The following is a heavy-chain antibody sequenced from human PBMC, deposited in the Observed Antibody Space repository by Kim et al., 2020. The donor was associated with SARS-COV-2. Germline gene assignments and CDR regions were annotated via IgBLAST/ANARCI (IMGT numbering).Heavy chain of an antibody. CDR2: LWYDGSKK. CDR3: AKEWGASSWSPVFLDS. V-gene: IGHV3-33*03. CDR1: GFTFNKYG. Sequence: GGPLRLSCASSGFTFNKYGRHWVRQAPGKGLERVAVLWYDGSKKNHADSVKGRFTISRDNSKNTLYLQMNSLRAEDTALYYCAKEWGASSWSPVFLDSWGPGTRVTVSS. J-gene: IGHJ4*02. D-gene: IGHD6-13*01.